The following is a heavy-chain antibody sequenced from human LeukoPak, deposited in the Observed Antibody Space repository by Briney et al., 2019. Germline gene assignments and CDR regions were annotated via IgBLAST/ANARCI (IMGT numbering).Heavy chain of an antibody. V-gene: IGHV3-30*02. CDR1: GFTFSSYG. D-gene: IGHD4-17*01. CDR3: ARAVDYGDYSIDY. J-gene: IGHJ4*02. Sequence: GGSLRLSCAASGFTFSSYGMHWVRQAPGKGLEWVAFIRYDGSNKYYADSVKGRFTISRDNSKNTLYLQMNSLRAEDTAVYYCARAVDYGDYSIDYWGQGTLVTVSS. CDR2: IRYDGSNK.